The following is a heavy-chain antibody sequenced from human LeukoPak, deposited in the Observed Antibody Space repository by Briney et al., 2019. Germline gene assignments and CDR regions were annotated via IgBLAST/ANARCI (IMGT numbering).Heavy chain of an antibody. CDR3: AREGYSSITMINYFDY. Sequence: PGGSLRLPCAASGFTFSSYAMHWVRQAPGKGLEWVAVISYDGSNKYYADSVKGRFTISRDNSKNTLYLQMNSLRAEDTAVYYCAREGYSSITMINYFDYWGQGTLVTVSS. CDR1: GFTFSSYA. D-gene: IGHD5-18*01. CDR2: ISYDGSNK. V-gene: IGHV3-30-3*01. J-gene: IGHJ4*02.